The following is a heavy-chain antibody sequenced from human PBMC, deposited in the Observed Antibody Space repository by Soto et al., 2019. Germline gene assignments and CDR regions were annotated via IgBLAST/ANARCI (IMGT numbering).Heavy chain of an antibody. J-gene: IGHJ6*02. Sequence: SETLSLTCTVSGGSISSYYWSWIRQPPGKGLEWIGYIYYRGSTNYNPSLKSRVTISVDTSKNEFSMKLSSVTAADKAVYFCARDRQDSGRWYGMDVWGQGTTVTVSS. CDR3: ARDRQDSGRWYGMDV. D-gene: IGHD3-10*01. CDR1: GGSISSYY. CDR2: IYYRGST. V-gene: IGHV4-59*01.